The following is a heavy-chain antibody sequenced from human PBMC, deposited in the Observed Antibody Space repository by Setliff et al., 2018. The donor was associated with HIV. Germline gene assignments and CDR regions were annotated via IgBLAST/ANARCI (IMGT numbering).Heavy chain of an antibody. D-gene: IGHD3-3*01. Sequence: TLSLTCAVYGGSFSGYYWSWIRQPPGEGLEWIGEINHGGSTDSNPSLKSRVTISVDTSKNQFSLNLTSVTAADTAVYYCARVASYDFWSGYLHYFDYWGQGTPVTVSS. CDR1: GGSFSGYY. CDR2: INHGGST. V-gene: IGHV4-34*01. J-gene: IGHJ4*02. CDR3: ARVASYDFWSGYLHYFDY.